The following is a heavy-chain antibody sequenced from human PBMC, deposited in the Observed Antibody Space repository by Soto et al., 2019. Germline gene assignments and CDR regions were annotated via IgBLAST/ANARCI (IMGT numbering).Heavy chain of an antibody. J-gene: IGHJ6*02. Sequence: QVQLQQWGAGLLKPSETLSLTCAVYGGSFSGYYWSWIRQPPGKGLEWIGEINHSGSTNYNPSLKSRVTIPVDTSKNQFSLKLGPVTAADTAVYYCARGDIVVVPAAPPGGDVWGQGTTVTVSS. D-gene: IGHD2-2*01. CDR3: ARGDIVVVPAAPPGGDV. CDR1: GGSFSGYY. CDR2: INHSGST. V-gene: IGHV4-34*01.